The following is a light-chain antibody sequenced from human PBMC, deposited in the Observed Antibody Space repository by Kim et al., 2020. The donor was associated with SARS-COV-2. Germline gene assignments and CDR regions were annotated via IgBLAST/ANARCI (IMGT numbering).Light chain of an antibody. CDR3: QQRSNWPLT. V-gene: IGKV3-11*01. CDR2: DAS. Sequence: SPPGETATPSCRACQSVSSYLAWYQQKPGQAPRLLIYDASNRATGIPARFSGSGSGTDFTLTISSLEPEDFAVYYCQQRSNWPLTFGGGTKVDIK. J-gene: IGKJ4*01. CDR1: QSVSSY.